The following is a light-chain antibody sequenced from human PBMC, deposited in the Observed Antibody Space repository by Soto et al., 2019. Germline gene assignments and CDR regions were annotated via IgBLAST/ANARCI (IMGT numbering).Light chain of an antibody. V-gene: IGKV3-11*01. Sequence: EIVLTQSPATLSLSPGERATLSCRASQSVSTYLAWYQQRPGQPPRLLIYDASSRATGIPARFSGSGSGTDFTLTISSLEPEDFAVYYCQQRSNWPLVTFGQGTRVDV. CDR2: DAS. CDR3: QQRSNWPLVT. J-gene: IGKJ3*01. CDR1: QSVSTY.